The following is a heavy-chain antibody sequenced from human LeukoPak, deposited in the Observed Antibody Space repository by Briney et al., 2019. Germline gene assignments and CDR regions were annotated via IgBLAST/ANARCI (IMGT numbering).Heavy chain of an antibody. Sequence: GGSLRLSCAASGFTFSSHWMHWVRQAPGKGLVWVSRINSDGSSTSYADSVKGRFTISRDNAKNTLYLQMNSLRAEDTAVYYCARDRYCSSTSCPTGDDAFDIWGQGTMVTVSS. CDR3: ARDRYCSSTSCPTGDDAFDI. J-gene: IGHJ3*02. D-gene: IGHD2-2*01. CDR1: GFTFSSHW. V-gene: IGHV3-74*01. CDR2: INSDGSST.